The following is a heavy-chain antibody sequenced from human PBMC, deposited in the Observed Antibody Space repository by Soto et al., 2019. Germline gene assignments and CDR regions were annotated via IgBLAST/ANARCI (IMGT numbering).Heavy chain of an antibody. J-gene: IGHJ4*02. D-gene: IGHD2-21*02. Sequence: SVKFSCKASGGTFSSYAISWVRQAPGQGLEWMGGIIPIFGTANYAQKFQGRVTITADESTSTAYMELSSLRSEDTAVYYCARWGAAYCGGDCYVFDYWGQGTLVTVSS. CDR2: IIPIFGTA. CDR1: GGTFSSYA. CDR3: ARWGAAYCGGDCYVFDY. V-gene: IGHV1-69*13.